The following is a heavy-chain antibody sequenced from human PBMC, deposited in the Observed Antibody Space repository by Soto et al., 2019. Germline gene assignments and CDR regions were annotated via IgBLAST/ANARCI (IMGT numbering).Heavy chain of an antibody. J-gene: IGHJ5*02. CDR1: GGSISSYY. CDR3: ARNQDYYDSSGYYLNWFDP. CDR2: IYYSEST. Sequence: SETLSLTCTVSGGSISSYYWSWIRQHPGKGLEWIGYIYYSESTNYNPSLKSRVTISVDTSKNQFSLKLSSVTAADTAVYYCARNQDYYDSSGYYLNWFDPWGQGTLVTVSS. V-gene: IGHV4-59*01. D-gene: IGHD3-22*01.